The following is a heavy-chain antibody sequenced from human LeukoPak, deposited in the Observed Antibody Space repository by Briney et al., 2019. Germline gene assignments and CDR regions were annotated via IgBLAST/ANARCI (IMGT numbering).Heavy chain of an antibody. J-gene: IGHJ4*02. CDR3: ARRYGGYFDY. V-gene: IGHV5-51*01. CDR1: GYTFTTQW. Sequence: GESLKISCKGSGYTFTTQWIGWVRQMPGKGLEWMGIIYPADSDIRYSPSFQGQVTISAHKAISTAYLQWSSLKASDTAMYYCARRYGGYFDYWGQGTLVTVSS. CDR2: IYPADSDI. D-gene: IGHD3-10*01.